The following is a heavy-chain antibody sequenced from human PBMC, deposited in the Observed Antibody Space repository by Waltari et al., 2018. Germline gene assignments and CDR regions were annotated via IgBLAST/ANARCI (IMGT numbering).Heavy chain of an antibody. CDR3: AHRRSYDFWSGYYEGGWFDP. Sequence: QITLKESGPTLVKPTQTLTLTCTFSGFSLSTSGVGVGWIRQPPGKALEWLALIYWKEGKGYRPSRKSRITNTKDTSKNQVVLTMTNRDPVDTATYYCAHRRSYDFWSGYYEGGWFDPWGQGTLVTVSS. CDR2: IYWKEGK. J-gene: IGHJ5*02. V-gene: IGHV2-5*01. CDR1: GFSLSTSGVG. D-gene: IGHD3-3*01.